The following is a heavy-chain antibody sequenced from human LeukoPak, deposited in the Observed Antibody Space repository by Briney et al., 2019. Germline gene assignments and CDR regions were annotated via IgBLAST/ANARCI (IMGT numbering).Heavy chain of an antibody. Sequence: GGSLRLSCAASGFTFSSCGMNWVRQAPGKGLEWVSYIGSDTVSIRYADSVKGRFTISRDDAKGSLYLQMNSLRPEDTAVYYCARGSGSYSRYGFDVWGQGTTVTVSS. CDR1: GFTFSSCG. CDR2: IGSDTVSI. J-gene: IGHJ6*02. V-gene: IGHV3-48*01. CDR3: ARGSGSYSRYGFDV. D-gene: IGHD3-10*01.